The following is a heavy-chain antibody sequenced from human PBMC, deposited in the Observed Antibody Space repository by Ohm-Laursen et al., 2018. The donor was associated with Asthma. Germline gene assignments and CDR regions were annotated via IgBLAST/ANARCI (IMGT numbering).Heavy chain of an antibody. CDR1: GFIFTNYG. Sequence: SLRLSCAASGFIFTNYGMHWVRQAPGKGLEWVAVIWYDGSNKYYGDSVKGRFTISRDNSKNTLYLQMSNLRAEDTAVYYCAREWGGMDVWGPGTTVTVSS. J-gene: IGHJ6*02. CDR2: IWYDGSNK. D-gene: IGHD1-26*01. V-gene: IGHV3-33*01. CDR3: AREWGGMDV.